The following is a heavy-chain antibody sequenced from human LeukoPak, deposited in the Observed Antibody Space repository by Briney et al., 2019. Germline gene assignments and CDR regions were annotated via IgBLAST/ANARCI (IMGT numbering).Heavy chain of an antibody. Sequence: PGGSLRLSCAASGFTFSDYYMSWIREAPGEGGECVSYISSSSTGTNYADSVKSRFTTSRDNAKKSLYLQMNSLRADDTAVYYCASGNWGCSTTTCDYFDFWGQGTLVTVSS. J-gene: IGHJ4*02. CDR2: ISSSSTGT. CDR3: ASGNWGCSTTTCDYFDF. V-gene: IGHV3-11*03. CDR1: GFTFSDYY. D-gene: IGHD2-2*01.